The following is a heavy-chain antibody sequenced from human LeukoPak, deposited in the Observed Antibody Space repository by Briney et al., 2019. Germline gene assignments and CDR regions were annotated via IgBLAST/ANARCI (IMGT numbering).Heavy chain of an antibody. Sequence: GGSLRLSCAASGFTFSSYEMNWVRQAPGKGLEWVSYISSSGSTIYYADSVKGRFTISRDNAKNSLYLQMNSLRGEDTAVYYCAELGITMTGGVWGKGTTVTISS. D-gene: IGHD3-10*02. J-gene: IGHJ6*04. CDR3: AELGITMTGGV. CDR1: GFTFSSYE. CDR2: ISSSGSTI. V-gene: IGHV3-48*03.